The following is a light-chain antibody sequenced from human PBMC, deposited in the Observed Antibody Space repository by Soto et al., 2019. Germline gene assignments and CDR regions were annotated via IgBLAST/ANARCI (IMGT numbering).Light chain of an antibody. CDR1: QTVSSSS. J-gene: IGKJ1*01. CDR3: QQYGSSPRT. CDR2: GAS. Sequence: DIVLTQSPGPLSLSPGERATLSCRASQTVSSSSLAWYQQKPGQAPRLLIFGASTRAAGFPDRFSGSGSGTDFTLTISRLEPEDFAVYYCQQYGSSPRTFGQGTKVEIK. V-gene: IGKV3-20*01.